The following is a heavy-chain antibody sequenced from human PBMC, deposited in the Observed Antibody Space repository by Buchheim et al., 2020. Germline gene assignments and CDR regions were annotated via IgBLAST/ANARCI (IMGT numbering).Heavy chain of an antibody. CDR3: ARDLFCSSTSCYSFDY. CDR1: GFTFSSYA. V-gene: IGHV3-30-3*01. CDR2: ISYDGSNK. J-gene: IGHJ4*02. Sequence: QVQLVESGGGVVQPGRSLRLSCAASGFTFSSYAMHWVRQAPGKGLEWVAVISYDGSNKYYADSVKGRFTISRGNSKNTLYLQMNSLRAEDTAVYYCARDLFCSSTSCYSFDYWGQGTL. D-gene: IGHD2-2*01.